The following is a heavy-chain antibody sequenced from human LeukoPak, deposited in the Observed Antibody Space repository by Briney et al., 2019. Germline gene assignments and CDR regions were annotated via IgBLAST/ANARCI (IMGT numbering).Heavy chain of an antibody. V-gene: IGHV3-23*01. CDR2: NSGSGSSI. CDR1: GFTFSSYA. CDR3: AKETEVTPGMGWFDP. J-gene: IGHJ5*02. Sequence: GGPLRLSCAASGFTFSSYAMSWVRQAPGKGLEWVSANSGSGSSISYVESVKGRFTISRDYSKNTLYLQMSSLRAEDTAVYYCAKETEVTPGMGWFDPWGQGTLVTVSS. D-gene: IGHD2-21*02.